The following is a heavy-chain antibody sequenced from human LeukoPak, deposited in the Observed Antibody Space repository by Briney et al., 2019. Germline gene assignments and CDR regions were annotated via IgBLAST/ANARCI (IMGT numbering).Heavy chain of an antibody. V-gene: IGHV3-49*03. CDR2: IRSKAYGGTT. CDR3: TRHVLPDY. D-gene: IGHD3-10*01. J-gene: IGHJ4*02. CDR1: GFTFSSYA. Sequence: GGSLRLSCAASGFTFSSYAMSWFRQAPGKGLEWVGFIRSKAYGGTTEYAASVKGRFTISRDDSKSIAYLQMNSLKTEDTAVYYCTRHVLPDYWGQGTLVTVSS.